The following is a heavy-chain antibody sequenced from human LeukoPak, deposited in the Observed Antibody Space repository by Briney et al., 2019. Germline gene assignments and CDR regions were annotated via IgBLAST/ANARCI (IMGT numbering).Heavy chain of an antibody. CDR3: AREAQTSTIFGVVIPYYYYYYYMDV. J-gene: IGHJ6*03. CDR2: ISAYNGNT. V-gene: IGHV1-18*01. D-gene: IGHD3-3*01. Sequence: ASVKVSCKASGYTFTSYGISWVRQAPGQGLEWMGWISAYNGNTNYAQKLQGRVTMTTDTSTSTAYMELRSLRSDDTAVYYCAREAQTSTIFGVVIPYYYYYYYMDVWGKGTTVTVSS. CDR1: GYTFTSYG.